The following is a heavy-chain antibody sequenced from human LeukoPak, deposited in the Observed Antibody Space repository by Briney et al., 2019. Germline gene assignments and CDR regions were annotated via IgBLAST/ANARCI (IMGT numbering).Heavy chain of an antibody. CDR1: GFTFSSYA. Sequence: GGSLRLSCAASGFTFSSYAMHWVRQAPGKGLEWVAVISYDGSNKYYADSVKGRFTISRDNSKNTLYLQMNSLRAEDTAVYYCARDPYDSSGYYGAFDIWGQGTMVTVSS. J-gene: IGHJ3*02. CDR3: ARDPYDSSGYYGAFDI. V-gene: IGHV3-30*04. D-gene: IGHD3-22*01. CDR2: ISYDGSNK.